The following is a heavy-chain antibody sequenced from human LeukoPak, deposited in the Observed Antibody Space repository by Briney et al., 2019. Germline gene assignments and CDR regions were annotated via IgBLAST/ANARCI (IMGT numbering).Heavy chain of an antibody. V-gene: IGHV3-30*03. CDR1: GFTVSGNY. D-gene: IGHD4-11*01. Sequence: GGSLRLSCAASGFTVSGNYMSWVRQAPGKGLEWVAVISYDGSNKYYADSVKGRFTISRDNSKNTLYLQMNSLRAEDTAVYYCARDGSLYSIISYFDYWGQGTLVTVSS. J-gene: IGHJ4*02. CDR2: ISYDGSNK. CDR3: ARDGSLYSIISYFDY.